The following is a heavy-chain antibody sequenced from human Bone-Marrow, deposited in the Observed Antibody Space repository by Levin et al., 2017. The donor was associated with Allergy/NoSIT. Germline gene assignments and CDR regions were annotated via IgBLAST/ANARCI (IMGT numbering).Heavy chain of an antibody. CDR1: GFTFSSYA. V-gene: IGHV3-23*01. J-gene: IGHJ5*02. CDR3: AKIPYYNLNALRFDP. CDR2: ISNSGGKT. D-gene: IGHD1-1*01. Sequence: PGGSLRLSCAASGFTFSSYAMSWVRQAPGKGLEWVSLISNSGGKTYYADSGKGRFIISRDNSKNTLYLEMNSLRAEDTAVYYCAKIPYYNLNALRFDPWGQGTLVTVSS.